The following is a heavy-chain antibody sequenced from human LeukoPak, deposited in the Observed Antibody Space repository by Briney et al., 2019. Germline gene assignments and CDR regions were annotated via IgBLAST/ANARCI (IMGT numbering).Heavy chain of an antibody. Sequence: PGGSLRLSCAASGFTFSSYSMNWVRQAPGKGLEWVSSISSSSSYIYYADSVKGRFTISRDNAKNSLYLQMNSLRAEDTAVYYCARVNPEGDLGGYSYGPPDYYYYGMDVWGQGTTVTVSS. D-gene: IGHD5-18*01. J-gene: IGHJ6*02. CDR1: GFTFSSYS. CDR2: ISSSSSYI. V-gene: IGHV3-21*01. CDR3: ARVNPEGDLGGYSYGPPDYYYYGMDV.